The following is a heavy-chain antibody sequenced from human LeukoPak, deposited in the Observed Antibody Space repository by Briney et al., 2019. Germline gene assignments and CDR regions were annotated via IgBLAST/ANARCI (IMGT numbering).Heavy chain of an antibody. CDR3: ARDLDRFFDY. J-gene: IGHJ4*02. CDR1: GFTFSSYG. CDR2: IRYDGSNK. Sequence: GGSLRLSCAASGFTFSSYGMHWVRLAQGKGLEWVAFIRYDGSNKYYEDSVKGRLTISRDNSKNKLYMQMNRLRTEDTAVYYCARDLDRFFDYWGQGTLVIVSS. D-gene: IGHD3-3*01. V-gene: IGHV3-30*02.